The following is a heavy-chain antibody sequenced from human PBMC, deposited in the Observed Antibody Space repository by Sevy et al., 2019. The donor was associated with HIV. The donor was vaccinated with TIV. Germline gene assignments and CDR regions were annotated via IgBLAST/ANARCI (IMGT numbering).Heavy chain of an antibody. CDR3: ARERGIESYYYGSGSYPEIDY. CDR2: ISAYNGNT. CDR1: GYTFTSYG. D-gene: IGHD3-10*01. Sequence: ASVKVSCKASGYTFTSYGISWVRQAPGQGLEWMGWISAYNGNTNYSQKLQGRVTMTTDTSTSTAYMELRSLRSDDTAVYYCARERGIESYYYGSGSYPEIDYWGQGTLVTVSS. J-gene: IGHJ4*02. V-gene: IGHV1-18*01.